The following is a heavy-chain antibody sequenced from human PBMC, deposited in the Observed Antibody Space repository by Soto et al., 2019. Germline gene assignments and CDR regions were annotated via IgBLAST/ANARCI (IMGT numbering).Heavy chain of an antibody. D-gene: IGHD3-10*01. CDR3: ARKLLWFGGGPHCYYS. CDR1: DDSISTNCY. J-gene: IGHJ4*02. Sequence: PSETLSLTFAVSDDSISTNCYWSWVRHPPGRWREWIGEIYHDVSTHHNPSLKSRVTISVDKSKNLFYLKWTSVTAADTAVYYCARKLLWFGGGPHCYYSWGQGSLVTVSS. CDR2: IYHDVST. V-gene: IGHV4-4*02.